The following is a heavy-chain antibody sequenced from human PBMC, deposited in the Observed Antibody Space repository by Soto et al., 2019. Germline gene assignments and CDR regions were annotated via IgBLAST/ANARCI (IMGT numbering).Heavy chain of an antibody. CDR1: GYTLTELS. D-gene: IGHD2-2*02. J-gene: IGHJ3*02. CDR2: FDPEDGET. V-gene: IGHV1-24*01. Sequence: VASVKVSCKVSGYTLTELSMHWVRQAPGKGLEWMGGFDPEDGETIYAQKFQGRVTMTEDTSTDTACMELSSLRSEDTAVYYCATPRYCSSTSCYNAFDIWGQGTMVTVSS. CDR3: ATPRYCSSTSCYNAFDI.